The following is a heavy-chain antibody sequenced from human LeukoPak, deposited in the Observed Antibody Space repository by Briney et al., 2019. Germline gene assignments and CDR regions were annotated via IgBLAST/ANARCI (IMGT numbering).Heavy chain of an antibody. Sequence: ASVTVSCRASGYSFTNYYMNWVRQAPEEGVEWMRIINPSGGSTSYAQKFQGRVTVTRDTSTSTVYMELSSLRSEDTAMYYCAREGEIGYDLSDYWGQGTLVTVSS. J-gene: IGHJ4*02. D-gene: IGHD5-12*01. CDR1: GYSFTNYY. CDR3: AREGEIGYDLSDY. V-gene: IGHV1-46*01. CDR2: INPSGGST.